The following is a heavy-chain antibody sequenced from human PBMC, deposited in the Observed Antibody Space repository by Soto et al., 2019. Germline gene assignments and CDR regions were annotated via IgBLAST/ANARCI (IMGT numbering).Heavy chain of an antibody. CDR3: ARTYSDYSSYFDY. CDR2: IWFDGTSQ. Sequence: GGSLRLSCAASGFPFNTYGMHWVRQTPGKGLEWVALIWFDGTSQYYADSVKGRFTISRDNSKNTLYLQMNRLRAEDTAVYYCARTYSDYSSYFDYWGQGTPVTVSS. J-gene: IGHJ4*02. CDR1: GFPFNTYG. D-gene: IGHD4-17*01. V-gene: IGHV3-33*01.